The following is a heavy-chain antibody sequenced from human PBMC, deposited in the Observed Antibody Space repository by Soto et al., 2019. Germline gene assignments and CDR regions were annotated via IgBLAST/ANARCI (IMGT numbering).Heavy chain of an antibody. Sequence: GGSLRLSCAASGFTFSSYGMHWVRQAPGKGLEWVAVIWYDGSNKYYADSVKGRFTISRDNSKNTLYLQMNSLRAEDTAVYYCASPLGYGDNDAFDIWGQGTMVTVSS. CDR1: GFTFSSYG. J-gene: IGHJ3*02. D-gene: IGHD3-16*01. V-gene: IGHV3-33*01. CDR2: IWYDGSNK. CDR3: ASPLGYGDNDAFDI.